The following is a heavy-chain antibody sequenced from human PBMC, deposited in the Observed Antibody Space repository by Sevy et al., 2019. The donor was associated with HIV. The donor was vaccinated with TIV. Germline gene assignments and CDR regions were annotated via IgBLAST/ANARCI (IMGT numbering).Heavy chain of an antibody. J-gene: IGHJ6*02. V-gene: IGHV4-59*01. CDR2: IYYSGST. CDR1: GGSISSYY. D-gene: IGHD4-17*01. CDR3: ARVVGYGAFLYYYGMDV. Sequence: SETLSLTCTVSGGSISSYYWSWIRQPPGKGLEWIGYIYYSGSTNYNPSLKSRVTISVDTCKNQFSLKLSSVTAADTAVYYCARVVGYGAFLYYYGMDVWGQGTTVTVSS.